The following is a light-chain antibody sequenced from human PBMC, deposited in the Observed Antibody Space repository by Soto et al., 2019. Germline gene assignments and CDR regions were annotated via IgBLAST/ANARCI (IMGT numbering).Light chain of an antibody. CDR3: QQYGSAPRT. CDR1: QSVSSSY. J-gene: IGKJ1*01. CDR2: GAS. Sequence: EIVLTQSPGTLSLSPGERATLSCRASQSVSSSYLAWYQQKHGQAPRLLIYGASSRATGIPDRFSGSGSGTDFTLTISRLEPEDFAVYYFQQYGSAPRTFGQGTKVEIK. V-gene: IGKV3-20*01.